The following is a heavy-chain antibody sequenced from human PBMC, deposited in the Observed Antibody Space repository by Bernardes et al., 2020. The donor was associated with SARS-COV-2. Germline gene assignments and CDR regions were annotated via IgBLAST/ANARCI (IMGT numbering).Heavy chain of an antibody. D-gene: IGHD3-3*01. CDR3: AKVERITIFGVAGFYYYGMDV. V-gene: IGHV3-30*18. CDR2: ISYDGSNK. Sequence: GGSLRLSCAASGFTFSSYGMHWVRQAPGQGLEWVAVISYDGSNKYYADSVKGRFTISRDNSKNTLYLQMNSLRAEDTAVYYCAKVERITIFGVAGFYYYGMDVWGQGTTVTVSS. J-gene: IGHJ6*02. CDR1: GFTFSSYG.